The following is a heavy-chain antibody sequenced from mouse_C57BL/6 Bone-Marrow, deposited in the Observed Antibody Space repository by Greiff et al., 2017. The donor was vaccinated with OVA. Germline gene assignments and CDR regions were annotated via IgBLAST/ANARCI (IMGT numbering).Heavy chain of an antibody. D-gene: IGHD1-1*01. J-gene: IGHJ2*01. Sequence: QVQLQQPGAELVMPGASVKLSCKASGYTFTSYWMHWVKQMPGQGLEWIGEIDPSDSYTNYNQKFKGKSTLTVDKSSSTAYMQLSSLTSEDSAVYFSARRGPDGSRGYWGAGTPLTLSP. V-gene: IGHV1-69*01. CDR3: ARRGPDGSRGY. CDR1: GYTFTSYW. CDR2: IDPSDSYT.